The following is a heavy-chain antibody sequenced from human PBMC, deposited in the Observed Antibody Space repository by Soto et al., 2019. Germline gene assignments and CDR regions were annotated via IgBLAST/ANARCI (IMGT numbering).Heavy chain of an antibody. Sequence: PSETLSLTCSISGGYISSTTYYWSWIRQPPGKGLEWIGYIYHSGSTYYNPSLKSRVTISVDTSKNQFSLKLSSVTAADTAVYYCARHVRFLEWFPSSNYGMDVWGQGTTVTVSS. CDR1: GGYISSTTYY. V-gene: IGHV4-39*01. CDR2: IYHSGST. J-gene: IGHJ6*02. D-gene: IGHD3-3*01. CDR3: ARHVRFLEWFPSSNYGMDV.